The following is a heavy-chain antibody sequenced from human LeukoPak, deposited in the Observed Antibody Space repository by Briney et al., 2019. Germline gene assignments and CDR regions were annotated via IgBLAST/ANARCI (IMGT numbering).Heavy chain of an antibody. J-gene: IGHJ4*02. CDR3: ASHDYGDYAFDY. CDR1: GFTFSNAY. Sequence: QPGGSLRLSCAASGFTFSNAYMNWVRQAPGKGLEWVANIKKDGSEKYYVDSVRGRFTISRDNAKNSPYLQMNSLRAEDTAVYYCASHDYGDYAFDYWGQGTLVTVSS. D-gene: IGHD4-17*01. CDR2: IKKDGSEK. V-gene: IGHV3-7*01.